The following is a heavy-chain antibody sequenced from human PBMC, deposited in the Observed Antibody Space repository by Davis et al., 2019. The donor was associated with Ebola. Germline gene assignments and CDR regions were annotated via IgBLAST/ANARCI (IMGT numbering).Heavy chain of an antibody. CDR3: ARESYYYDSSGYSYYYYGMDV. D-gene: IGHD3-22*01. CDR2: IIPILGIA. J-gene: IGHJ6*02. V-gene: IGHV1-69*04. CDR1: GYTFTSYG. Sequence: AASVKVSCKASGYTFTSYGISWVRQAPGQGLEWMGRIIPILGIANYAQKFQGRVTITADKSTSTAYMELSSLRSEDTAVYYCARESYYYDSSGYSYYYYGMDVWGQGTTVTVSS.